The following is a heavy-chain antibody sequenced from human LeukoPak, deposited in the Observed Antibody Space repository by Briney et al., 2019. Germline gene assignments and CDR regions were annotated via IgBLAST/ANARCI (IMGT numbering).Heavy chain of an antibody. CDR3: ARDAANYGDYVYFDY. J-gene: IGHJ4*02. CDR2: IKYDGSEK. CDR1: GFTFSSYW. Sequence: GGSLRLSCAASGFTFSSYWMTWVRQAPGKGLEWVANIKYDGSEKDYMDSVKGRFTIPRDNAKNSLYLQMNSLRAEDTALYYCARDAANYGDYVYFDYWGQGTLVTVSS. V-gene: IGHV3-7*03. D-gene: IGHD4-17*01.